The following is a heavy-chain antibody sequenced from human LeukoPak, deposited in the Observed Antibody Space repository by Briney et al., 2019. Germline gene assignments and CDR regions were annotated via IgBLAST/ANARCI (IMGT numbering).Heavy chain of an antibody. CDR1: GYTFTSYA. D-gene: IGHD3-3*01. V-gene: IGHV1-3*01. CDR2: INAGNGNT. J-gene: IGHJ6*02. Sequence: ASAKVSCKASGYTFTSYAMHWVRQAPGQRLEWMGWINAGNGNTKYSQKFQGRVTITRDTSASTAYMELSSLRSEDTAVYYCARDTQITIFGVVIIGYYYYGMDVWGQGTTVTVSS. CDR3: ARDTQITIFGVVIIGYYYYGMDV.